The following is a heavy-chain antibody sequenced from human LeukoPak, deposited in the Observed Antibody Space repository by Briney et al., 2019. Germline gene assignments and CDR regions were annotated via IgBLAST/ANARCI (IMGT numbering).Heavy chain of an antibody. J-gene: IGHJ4*02. Sequence: GGSLGLSCAASGFTFRSYIMSWVRQAPGKGLQWVSGISGTGDSTYYADSVKGRFTITRDNSNNTLWLQMNSLRVEDTAIYYCVKDQIAAAGTGHYWGQGTLVTVSS. D-gene: IGHD6-13*01. CDR2: ISGTGDST. CDR3: VKDQIAAAGTGHY. CDR1: GFTFRSYI. V-gene: IGHV3-23*01.